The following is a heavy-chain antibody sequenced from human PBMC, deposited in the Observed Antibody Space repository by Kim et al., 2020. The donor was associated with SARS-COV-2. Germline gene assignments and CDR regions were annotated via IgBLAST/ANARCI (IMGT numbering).Heavy chain of an antibody. CDR2: ISSSGSTI. J-gene: IGHJ3*02. V-gene: IGHV3-11*04. D-gene: IGHD2-2*01. Sequence: WGSLRLSCAASRFTFSDYHMSWIRQAPGKGLEWVSYISSSGSTIYYADSVKGRFTISRDNAKNSLFLQMNSLRGEDTAVYYCARELSDAFDIWGQGTMVTVSS. CDR3: ARELSDAFDI. CDR1: RFTFSDYH.